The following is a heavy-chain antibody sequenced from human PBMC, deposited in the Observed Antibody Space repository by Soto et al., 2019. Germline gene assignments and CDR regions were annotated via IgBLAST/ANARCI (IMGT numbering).Heavy chain of an antibody. Sequence: QVQLQQWGAGLLKPSETLSLTCAVYGGSFSGYYWSWIRQPPGKGLEWIGEINHSGSTNYNPSLNSRVTISVDTSENQFSLKLSSVTAADTAVYYCARAGWGSSFYYYYGMDVWCQGTTVTVS. CDR2: INHSGST. J-gene: IGHJ6*02. D-gene: IGHD6-6*01. CDR1: GGSFSGYY. V-gene: IGHV4-34*01. CDR3: ARAGWGSSFYYYYGMDV.